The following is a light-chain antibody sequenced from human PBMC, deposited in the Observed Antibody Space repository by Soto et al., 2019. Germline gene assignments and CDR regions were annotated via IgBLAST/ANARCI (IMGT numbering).Light chain of an antibody. CDR2: GAS. J-gene: IGKJ1*01. Sequence: EIVMTQSPATLSVSPGERATLSCRASQSVSSNLAWYQQKPGQAPRLLIYGASTRATGIPARFSVSGSGTEFTLTISSLQSEDFAVYYCQHYNNWPPWTFGQGTKVEIK. CDR3: QHYNNWPPWT. V-gene: IGKV3-15*01. CDR1: QSVSSN.